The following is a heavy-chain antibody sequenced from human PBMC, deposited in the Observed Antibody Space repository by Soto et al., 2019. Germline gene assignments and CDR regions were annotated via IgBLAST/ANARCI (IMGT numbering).Heavy chain of an antibody. V-gene: IGHV2-5*02. J-gene: IGHJ4*02. Sequence: SGPTLVNPTQTLTLTCNFSGFSLSTSGVGVGWVRQPPGKALEWLGIIYWDDDKRYSPSLKSRVTITKDTFKNQLVLTMTNMYPVDTATYYCAHLPWKQLWPRAPVVYWGQETPVTVSS. CDR2: IYWDDDK. CDR1: GFSLSTSGVG. CDR3: AHLPWKQLWPRAPVVY. D-gene: IGHD5-18*01.